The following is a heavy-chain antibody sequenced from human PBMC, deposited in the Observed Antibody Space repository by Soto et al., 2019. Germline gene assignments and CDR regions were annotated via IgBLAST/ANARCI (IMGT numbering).Heavy chain of an antibody. D-gene: IGHD1-26*01. CDR1: GFTFSSYG. Sequence: QPGGSLRLSCAASGFTFSSYGMHWVRQAPGKGLEWVAVIWYDGSNKYYADSVKGRFTISRDNSKNTLYLQMNSLRAEDTAVYYCARDKGVGATAGAFDYWGQGTLVTVSS. CDR2: IWYDGSNK. CDR3: ARDKGVGATAGAFDY. J-gene: IGHJ4*02. V-gene: IGHV3-33*01.